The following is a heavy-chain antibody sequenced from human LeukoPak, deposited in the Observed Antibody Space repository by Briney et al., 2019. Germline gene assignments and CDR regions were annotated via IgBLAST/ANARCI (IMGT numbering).Heavy chain of an antibody. J-gene: IGHJ4*02. CDR2: IRYDGNNK. CDR3: ARDRSITIFGVVIDY. CDR1: GFTFSSSD. D-gene: IGHD3-3*01. V-gene: IGHV3-30*02. Sequence: PGGSLRLSCAASGFTFSSSDMHWVRQAPGKGLEWVAFIRYDGNNKYYADSVEGRFTISRDNSKNTLSLQMNSLRAEDTAVYYCARDRSITIFGVVIDYWGQGTLVTVSS.